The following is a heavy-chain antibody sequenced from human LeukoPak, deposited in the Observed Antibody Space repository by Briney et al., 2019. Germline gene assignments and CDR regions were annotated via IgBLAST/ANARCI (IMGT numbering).Heavy chain of an antibody. Sequence: NPSETLSLTCTVSGGSISSYYWSWIRQPPGKGLEWIGYIYYSGSTNYNPSLKSRVTISVDTSKSQFSLKLSSVTAADTAVYYCASNYYDSSGYLDWGQGTLVTVSS. CDR3: ASNYYDSSGYLD. J-gene: IGHJ4*02. CDR1: GGSISSYY. D-gene: IGHD3-22*01. CDR2: IYYSGST. V-gene: IGHV4-59*01.